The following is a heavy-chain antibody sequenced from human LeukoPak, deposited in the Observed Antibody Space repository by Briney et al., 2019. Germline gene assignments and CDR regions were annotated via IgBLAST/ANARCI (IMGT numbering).Heavy chain of an antibody. J-gene: IGHJ4*02. CDR2: IYTSGST. CDR1: GGSISSYY. D-gene: IGHD1-26*01. V-gene: IGHV4-4*07. CDR3: ARTLPNGGSELFGDFDY. Sequence: SETLSLTCTVSGGSISSYYWSWIRQPAGKGLEWIGRIYTSGSTNYNPSLKSRVTMSVDTSKNQFSLKLSSVTAADTAVYYCARTLPNGGSELFGDFDYWGQGTLVTVSS.